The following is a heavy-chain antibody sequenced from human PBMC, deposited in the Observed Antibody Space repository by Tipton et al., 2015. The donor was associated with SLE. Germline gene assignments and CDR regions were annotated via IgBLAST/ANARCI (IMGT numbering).Heavy chain of an antibody. Sequence: TLSLTCTVSGGSISISSHYWAWIRQSPGKGLEWIGTVYYSGSTYYTPSLESRLSISVDTSKNHFSLKLSSVTAADTAIYYCARQSRYCTNIYCPPVDNWFDPWGQGTLVTVSS. D-gene: IGHD2-8*01. CDR2: VYYSGST. CDR3: ARQSRYCTNIYCPPVDNWFDP. V-gene: IGHV4-39*01. CDR1: GGSISISSHY. J-gene: IGHJ5*02.